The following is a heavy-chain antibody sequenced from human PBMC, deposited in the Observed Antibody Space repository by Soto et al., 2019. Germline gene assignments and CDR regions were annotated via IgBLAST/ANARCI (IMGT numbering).Heavy chain of an antibody. CDR1: GFTFSGYS. V-gene: IGHV3-48*02. CDR3: ARDGDYYSYGMDV. CDR2: ISSSSSII. D-gene: IGHD3-16*01. Sequence: EVQLVESGGGLVQPGGSLRLSCAASGFTFSGYSMNWVRQAPGKGLEWVSYISSSSSIIYYADSVKGRFTISRDNAKNSLYLQMNGLRDEDTAVYYCARDGDYYSYGMDVWGQGTTGTLSS. J-gene: IGHJ6*01.